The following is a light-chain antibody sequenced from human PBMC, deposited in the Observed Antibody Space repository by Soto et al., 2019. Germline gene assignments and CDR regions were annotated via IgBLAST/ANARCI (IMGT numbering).Light chain of an antibody. J-gene: IGLJ3*02. CDR2: DTS. V-gene: IGLV7-46*01. CDR3: LLSYTGARV. Sequence: QTVVTQEPSLTVSPGGTVTLTCGSSTGAVTSGHYPFWFQQKPGQAPRTLIYDTSNKHSWTPARFSGSLLGGKATLTLSGAQPEDEADYYCLLSYTGARVFGGGTRLTVL. CDR1: TGAVTSGHY.